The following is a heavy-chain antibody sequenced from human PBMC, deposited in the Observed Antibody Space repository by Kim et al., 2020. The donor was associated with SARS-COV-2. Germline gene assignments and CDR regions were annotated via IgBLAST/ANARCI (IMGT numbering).Heavy chain of an antibody. CDR1: GYTFTSYD. CDR3: ARGRKRSVLIVVVVAATIWFDP. J-gene: IGHJ5*02. Sequence: ASVKVSCKASGYTFTSYDINWVRQATGQGLEWMGWMNPNSGNTGYAQKFQGRVTMTRNTSISTAYMELSSLRSEDTAVYYYARGRKRSVLIVVVVAATIWFDPWGQGTLVTVSS. D-gene: IGHD2-15*01. CDR2: MNPNSGNT. V-gene: IGHV1-8*01.